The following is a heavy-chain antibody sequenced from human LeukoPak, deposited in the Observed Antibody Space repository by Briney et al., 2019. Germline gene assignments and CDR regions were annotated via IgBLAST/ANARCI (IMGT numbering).Heavy chain of an antibody. J-gene: IGHJ4*02. Sequence: GGLRLSCAASGFTVSSNYMSWVRQAPGKGLEWVSVIYSGGSTYYADSVKGRFTISRDNSKNTLYLQMNSLRAEDTAVYYCARDREGYYDSSGYPGFGLFDYWGQGTLVTVSS. V-gene: IGHV3-53*01. D-gene: IGHD3-22*01. CDR2: IYSGGST. CDR1: GFTVSSNY. CDR3: ARDREGYYDSSGYPGFGLFDY.